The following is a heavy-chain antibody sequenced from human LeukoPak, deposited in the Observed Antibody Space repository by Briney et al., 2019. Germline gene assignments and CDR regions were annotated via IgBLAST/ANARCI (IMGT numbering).Heavy chain of an antibody. CDR2: INPNSGGT. V-gene: IGHV1-2*06. CDR1: GYTFTGYY. CDR3: ARGEPYCSGGSCYS. Sequence: ASVKVSCKASGYTFTGYYMHWVRQAPGQGLEWMGRINPNSGGTNYAQKFQGRVTMTRDTSISTAYMELSRLRSEDTAVYYCARGEPYCSGGSCYSWGQGTLVTVSS. D-gene: IGHD2-15*01. J-gene: IGHJ4*02.